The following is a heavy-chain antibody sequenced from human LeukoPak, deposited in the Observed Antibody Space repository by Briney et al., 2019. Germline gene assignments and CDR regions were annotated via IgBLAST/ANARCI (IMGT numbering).Heavy chain of an antibody. D-gene: IGHD6-13*01. V-gene: IGHV3-74*01. Sequence: PGGSLRLSCAASGFTFRNYWMNWVRQAPGKGLVWVSRINSDGSTTNYADSVKGRFTISRDNSKNTLYLQMNSLRAEDTAVYYCAKYSSSWYFFWFDPWGQGTLVTVSS. CDR3: AKYSSSWYFFWFDP. CDR2: INSDGSTT. CDR1: GFTFRNYW. J-gene: IGHJ5*02.